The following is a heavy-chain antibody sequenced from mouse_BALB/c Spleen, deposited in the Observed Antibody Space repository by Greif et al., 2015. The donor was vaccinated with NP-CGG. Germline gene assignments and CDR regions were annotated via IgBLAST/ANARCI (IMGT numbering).Heavy chain of an antibody. V-gene: IGHV1-54*01. J-gene: IGHJ4*01. Sequence: QVHVKQSGAELVRPGTSVKVSCKASGYAFTNYLIEWVKQRPGQGLEWIGVINPGSGGTNYNEKFKGKATLTADKSSSTAYMQLSSLTSDDSAVYFCATTVVAFYAMDYWGQGTSVTVSS. D-gene: IGHD1-1*01. CDR1: GYAFTNYL. CDR2: INPGSGGT. CDR3: ATTVVAFYAMDY.